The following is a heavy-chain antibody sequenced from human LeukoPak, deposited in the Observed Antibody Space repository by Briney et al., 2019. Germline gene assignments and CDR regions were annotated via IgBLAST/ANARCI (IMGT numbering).Heavy chain of an antibody. Sequence: GGSLRLSCAASGFSFSTYWMNWVRQALNKGLEWVANIKADGDEKHYVHSVRGRFTISRDNATNQVFLQMNSLRVDDTAVYYCARGYCDRTDCYGAPDWWGQGTLVTVSS. V-gene: IGHV3-7*04. CDR1: GFSFSTYW. J-gene: IGHJ1*01. CDR3: ARGYCDRTDCYGAPDW. D-gene: IGHD2-2*01. CDR2: IKADGDEK.